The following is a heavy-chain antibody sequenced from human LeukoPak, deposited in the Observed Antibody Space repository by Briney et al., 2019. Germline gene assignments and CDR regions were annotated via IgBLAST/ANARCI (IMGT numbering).Heavy chain of an antibody. CDR2: IIPILGIA. Sequence: GASVKVSCKASGCTFTSYDINWVRQATGQGLEWMGRIIPILGIANYAQKFQGRVTITADKSTSTAYMELSSLRSEDTAVYYCARESLNVDTAMSEYYFDYWGQGTLVTVSS. CDR1: GCTFTSYD. V-gene: IGHV1-69*04. D-gene: IGHD5-18*01. CDR3: ARESLNVDTAMSEYYFDY. J-gene: IGHJ4*02.